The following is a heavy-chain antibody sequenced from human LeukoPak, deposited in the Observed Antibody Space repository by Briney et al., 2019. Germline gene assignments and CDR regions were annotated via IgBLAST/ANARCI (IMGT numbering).Heavy chain of an antibody. CDR3: ASFNPSRRDSSGYHYALDY. CDR1: GGSISSYY. V-gene: IGHV4-59*12. D-gene: IGHD3-22*01. J-gene: IGHJ4*02. Sequence: SETLSLTCTVSGGSISSYYWSWIRQPPGKGLEWVGYIYYSGSTNYNPSLKSRVTISVDKSKNQFSLKLSSVTAADTAVYYCASFNPSRRDSSGYHYALDYWGQGTLVTVSS. CDR2: IYYSGST.